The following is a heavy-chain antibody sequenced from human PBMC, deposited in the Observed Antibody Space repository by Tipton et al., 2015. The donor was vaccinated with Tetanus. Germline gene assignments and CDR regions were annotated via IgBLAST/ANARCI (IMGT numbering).Heavy chain of an antibody. CDR1: GYTFTSYA. D-gene: IGHD3/OR15-3a*01. V-gene: IGHV1-3*04. Sequence: QLVQSGPEVKKPGASVKVSCKASGYTFTSYAMHWVRQAPGQSLEWMGWINTGNGDTRYSQRFQGRVTITRDTSAGTAYMELSSLRSEDTAVYYCARDRGEDWTNFYYMDVWGKGATVIVSS. CDR2: INTGNGDT. J-gene: IGHJ6*03. CDR3: ARDRGEDWTNFYYMDV.